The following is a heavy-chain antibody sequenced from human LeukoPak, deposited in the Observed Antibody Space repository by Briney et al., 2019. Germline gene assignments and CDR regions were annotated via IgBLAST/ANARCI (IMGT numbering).Heavy chain of an antibody. V-gene: IGHV3-48*01. CDR1: GFTFSSYS. CDR2: ISSASNTI. CDR3: ARVGWFGDYNWFDP. Sequence: PGESLRLSCAASGFTFSSYSMNWVRQAPGKGLEWVSYISSASNTIYYADSVKGRFTISRDNAKNSLYLQMNSLRAEDTAMYDCARVGWFGDYNWFDPWGQGTLVTVSS. D-gene: IGHD3-10*01. J-gene: IGHJ5*02.